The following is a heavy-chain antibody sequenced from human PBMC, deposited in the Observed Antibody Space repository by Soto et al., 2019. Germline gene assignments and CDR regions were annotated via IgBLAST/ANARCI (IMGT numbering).Heavy chain of an antibody. V-gene: IGHV3-33*01. Sequence: GGSLILSCAASGFTFTSYGMHWVLQAPGQGLEWVAVIWYHGRNEYYADSVKGRFTISRDNSKNTVYLQMNSLRAEDTAVYYCVRDDDTSGNYYKFLYWGQGIQVTVSS. CDR2: IWYHGRNE. J-gene: IGHJ4*02. CDR3: VRDDDTSGNYYKFLY. CDR1: GFTFTSYG. D-gene: IGHD3-22*01.